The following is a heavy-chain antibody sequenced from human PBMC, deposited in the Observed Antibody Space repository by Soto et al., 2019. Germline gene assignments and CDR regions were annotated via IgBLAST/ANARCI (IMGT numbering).Heavy chain of an antibody. J-gene: IGHJ4*02. D-gene: IGHD3-22*01. V-gene: IGHV3-30*03. Sequence: GGSLILSCAASGFTFSSYGMHWVRQAPGKGLEWVAVISYDGSNKYYADSVKGRFTISRDNSKNTLYLQMNSLRAEDTAVYYCARDRYYDSSGYYYDDYWGQGTLVTVSS. CDR2: ISYDGSNK. CDR1: GFTFSSYG. CDR3: ARDRYYDSSGYYYDDY.